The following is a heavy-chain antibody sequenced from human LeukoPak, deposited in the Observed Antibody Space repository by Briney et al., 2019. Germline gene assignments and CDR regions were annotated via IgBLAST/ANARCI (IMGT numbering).Heavy chain of an antibody. Sequence: GGSLRLSCAASGFTFSSYNLNWVRQAPGKGLEWVSSISSSGSYIYYADSVKGRFTASRDTAKSSLYLQMNSLRAEDTAVYFCARRSGVAVAGAFDYWGQGTLVTVSS. CDR2: ISSSGSYI. D-gene: IGHD6-19*01. CDR1: GFTFSSYN. V-gene: IGHV3-21*04. CDR3: ARRSGVAVAGAFDY. J-gene: IGHJ4*02.